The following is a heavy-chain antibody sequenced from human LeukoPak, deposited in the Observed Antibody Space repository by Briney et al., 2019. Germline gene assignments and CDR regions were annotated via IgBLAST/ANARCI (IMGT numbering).Heavy chain of an antibody. Sequence: GGSLRLSCAASGFTFSSYRMNWVRQTPGKGLEWVSSISSSTSYIYYADSVKGRLTISRDNAKNSLYLQMNSLRVEDTAVYYCARGADDYGDYENAFDIWGQGTMVTVSS. CDR2: ISSSTSYI. CDR1: GFTFSSYR. V-gene: IGHV3-21*01. D-gene: IGHD4-17*01. J-gene: IGHJ3*02. CDR3: ARGADDYGDYENAFDI.